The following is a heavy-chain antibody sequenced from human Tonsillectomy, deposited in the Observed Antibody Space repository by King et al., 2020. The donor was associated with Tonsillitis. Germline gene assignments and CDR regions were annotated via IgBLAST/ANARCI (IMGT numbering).Heavy chain of an antibody. Sequence: VQLVESGGGLVQPGGSLRLSCAASGFAFSDYAMSWVRQAPGKGLEWDSSISGSGGSTYYADSVEGRFTLSRDNSKNTLYLQLNSLRAEDTAVYYCAKSLAGISGWFDPWGQGTLVTVSS. CDR3: AKSLAGISGWFDP. V-gene: IGHV3-23*04. J-gene: IGHJ5*02. CDR1: GFAFSDYA. D-gene: IGHD3-10*01. CDR2: ISGSGGST.